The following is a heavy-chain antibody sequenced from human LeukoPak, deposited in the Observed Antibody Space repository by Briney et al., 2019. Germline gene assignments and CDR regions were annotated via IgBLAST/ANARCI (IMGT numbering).Heavy chain of an antibody. V-gene: IGHV3-30-3*01. CDR2: ISYDGSNK. CDR3: ARNEYLWFGELSSFDY. Sequence: PGRSLRLSCAASGFTFSSYAMHWVRQAPGKGLEWVEVISYDGSNKYYADSVKGRFTISRDNSKNTLYLQMNSLRAEDTAVYYCARNEYLWFGELSSFDYWGQGTLVTVTS. CDR1: GFTFSSYA. D-gene: IGHD3-10*01. J-gene: IGHJ4*02.